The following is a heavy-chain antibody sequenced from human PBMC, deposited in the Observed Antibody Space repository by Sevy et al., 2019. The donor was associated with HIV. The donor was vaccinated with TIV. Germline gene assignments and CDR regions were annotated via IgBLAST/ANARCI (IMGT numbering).Heavy chain of an antibody. V-gene: IGHV3-23*01. D-gene: IGHD3-9*01. Sequence: GGSLRLSCAASGFTFRNYGMNWVRQAPGKGLEWVSSISDGGGNIYYADSVKGRFSVSRDNSMKTLYLQLNRLRAEDTAVYYCAKGRVRSHDWFEPFDVWGQGTMVTVSS. CDR3: AKGRVRSHDWFEPFDV. CDR2: ISDGGGNI. CDR1: GFTFRNYG. J-gene: IGHJ3*01.